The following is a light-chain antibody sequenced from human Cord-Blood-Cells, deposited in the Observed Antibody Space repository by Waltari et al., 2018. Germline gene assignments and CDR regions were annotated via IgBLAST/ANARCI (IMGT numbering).Light chain of an antibody. CDR1: QSVLYSSNNKNY. Sequence: DIVMTQTPDSLAVSPGEMSTTTCKPSQSVLYSSNNKNYLAWYQQKPGQPPKLLIYWASTRESGVPDRFSGSGSGTDFTLTISSLQAEDVAVYYCQQYYSTPYTFGQGTKLEIK. CDR3: QQYYSTPYT. CDR2: WAS. V-gene: IGKV4-1*01. J-gene: IGKJ2*01.